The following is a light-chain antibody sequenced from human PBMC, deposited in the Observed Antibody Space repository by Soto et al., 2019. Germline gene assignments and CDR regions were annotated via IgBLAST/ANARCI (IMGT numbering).Light chain of an antibody. CDR3: QQYNNYWT. CDR1: QSIGSW. V-gene: IGKV1-5*03. CDR2: KAS. Sequence: DVQMTQSPSILSASVGDRVTITCRASQSIGSWLAWYQQKPGKAPKVLIYKASTLESGVPSRFSGSGSGTEFTLTINSLQPDDFATYYCQQYNNYWTFGQGTKVEIK. J-gene: IGKJ1*01.